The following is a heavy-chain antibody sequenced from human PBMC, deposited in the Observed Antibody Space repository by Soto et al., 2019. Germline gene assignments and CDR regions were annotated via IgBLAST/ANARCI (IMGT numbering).Heavy chain of an antibody. CDR1: GGTFSSYA. V-gene: IGHV1-69*01. J-gene: IGHJ6*02. CDR3: ARDRVIVATIYYYYYGMDV. CDR2: IIPIFGTA. D-gene: IGHD5-12*01. Sequence: QVQLVQSGAEVKKPGSSVKVSCKASGGTFSSYAISWVRQAPGQGLEWMGGIIPIFGTANYAQKFQGRVTITADESTSTAYMELSSLRSEDTAVYYCARDRVIVATIYYYYYGMDVWGQGTTVTVSS.